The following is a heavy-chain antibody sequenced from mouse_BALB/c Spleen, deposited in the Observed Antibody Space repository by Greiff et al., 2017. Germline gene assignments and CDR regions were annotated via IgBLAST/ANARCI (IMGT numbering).Heavy chain of an antibody. J-gene: IGHJ4*01. Sequence: EVQRVESGGDLVKPGGSLKLSCAASGFTFSSYGMSWVRQTPDKRLELVATINSNGGSTYYPDSVKGRFTISRDNAKNTLYLQMSSLKSEDTAMYYCARDYRPYAMDYWGQGTSVTVSS. CDR2: INSNGGST. V-gene: IGHV5-6-3*01. D-gene: IGHD2-14*01. CDR1: GFTFSSYG. CDR3: ARDYRPYAMDY.